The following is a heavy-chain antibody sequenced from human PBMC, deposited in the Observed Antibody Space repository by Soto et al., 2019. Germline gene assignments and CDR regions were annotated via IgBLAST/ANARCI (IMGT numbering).Heavy chain of an antibody. V-gene: IGHV4-30-4*01. CDR1: GGSISSGDYY. D-gene: IGHD3-10*01. J-gene: IGHJ6*02. Sequence: SETLSLTCTFSGGSISSGDYYWCWIRQPPGKGLEWIGYIYYSGSTYYNPSLKSPVTISVDTSKILFSLKLSSVTAADTALYYCASLRMVRGVLYGMDVWGQGTTVTVSS. CDR3: ASLRMVRGVLYGMDV. CDR2: IYYSGST.